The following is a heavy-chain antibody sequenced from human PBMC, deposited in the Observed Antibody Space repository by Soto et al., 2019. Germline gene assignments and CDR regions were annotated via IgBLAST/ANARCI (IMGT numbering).Heavy chain of an antibody. CDR2: VNYRGGST. V-gene: IGHV4-34*01. J-gene: IGHJ4*02. D-gene: IGHD4-17*01. Sequence: QVQLQQWGAGLLKPSETLSLTCAAYGESLSSYFWSWIRQPPGKGLEWIGEVNYRGGSTIYNPSLKSRVTISVDTSKDQFSLKLSSVTAEDAAVYYCGSGRDYTWTFGGEGTLVTVSS. CDR3: GSGRDYTWTF. CDR1: GESLSSYF.